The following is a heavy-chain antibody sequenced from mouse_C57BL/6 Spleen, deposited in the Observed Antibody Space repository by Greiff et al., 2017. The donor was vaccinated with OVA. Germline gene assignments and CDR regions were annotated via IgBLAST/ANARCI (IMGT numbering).Heavy chain of an antibody. D-gene: IGHD1-1*01. Sequence: QVQLQQSGPELVKPGASVKISCKASGYAFSSSWMNWVKQRPGKGLEWIGRIYPGDGDTNYNGKFKGKATLTADKSSSTAYMQLSSLTSEDSAVYFCARSSDGSSFYWYFDVWGTGTTVTVSS. CDR1: GYAFSSSW. J-gene: IGHJ1*03. CDR3: ARSSDGSSFYWYFDV. CDR2: IYPGDGDT. V-gene: IGHV1-82*01.